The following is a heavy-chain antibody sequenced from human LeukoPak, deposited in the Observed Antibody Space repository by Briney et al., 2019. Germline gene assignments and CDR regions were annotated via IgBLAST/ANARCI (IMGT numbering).Heavy chain of an antibody. D-gene: IGHD3-10*01. Sequence: GESLQISCQGSGYSFTSYWIGWVRQMPGKGLEWMGIIYPGDSDTRYSPSFQGQVTISADKSISTAYLQWSSLKASDTAMYYCARLPSSVWFGELVHYYFDYWGQGTLVTVSS. CDR1: GYSFTSYW. J-gene: IGHJ4*02. V-gene: IGHV5-51*01. CDR3: ARLPSSVWFGELVHYYFDY. CDR2: IYPGDSDT.